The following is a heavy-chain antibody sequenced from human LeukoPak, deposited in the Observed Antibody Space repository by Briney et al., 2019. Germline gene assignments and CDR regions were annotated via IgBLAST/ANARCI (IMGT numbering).Heavy chain of an antibody. CDR3: ARGSTSTAPGWVY. Sequence: PGGSLRLSCAVSTFYFTDYAMSWARQPPGKGLEWLSAVSGNGDTKDYVDSVKGRFTISRDNSRNTVHLQIDNLRTEDTAVYYCARGSTSTAPGWVYWGHGTPVTVSS. CDR2: VSGNGDTK. CDR1: TFYFTDYA. J-gene: IGHJ4*01. D-gene: IGHD2-21*02. V-gene: IGHV3-23*01.